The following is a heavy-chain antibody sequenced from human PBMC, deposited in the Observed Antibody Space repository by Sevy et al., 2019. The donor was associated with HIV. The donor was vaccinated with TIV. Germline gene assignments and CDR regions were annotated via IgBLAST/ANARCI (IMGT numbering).Heavy chain of an antibody. J-gene: IGHJ4*02. CDR2: INPNSGDT. CDR3: SRDLRLRGYSYGCFDY. D-gene: IGHD5-18*01. V-gene: IGHV1-2*02. CDR1: GYTFTGQY. Sequence: ASVKVSCKASGYTFTGQYIHWVRQAPGQVLEWMGWINPNSGDTNYAQEFQGRVTMTRDTSISTAYMELSGLKSDDTAVYYCSRDLRLRGYSYGCFDYWGQGTLVTVSS.